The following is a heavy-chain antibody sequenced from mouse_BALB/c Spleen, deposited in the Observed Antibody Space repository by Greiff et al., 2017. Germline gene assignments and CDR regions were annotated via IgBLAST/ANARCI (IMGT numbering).Heavy chain of an antibody. V-gene: IGHV3-2*02. CDR1: GYSITSDYA. D-gene: IGHD3-2*01. CDR3: ARLETARATRFAY. J-gene: IGHJ3*01. Sequence: EVKLEESGPGLVKPSQSLSLTCTVTGYSITSDYAWNWIRQFPGNKLEWMGYISYSGSTSYNPSLKSRISITRDTSKNQFFLQLNSVTTEDTATYYCARLETARATRFAYWGQGTLVTVSA. CDR2: ISYSGST.